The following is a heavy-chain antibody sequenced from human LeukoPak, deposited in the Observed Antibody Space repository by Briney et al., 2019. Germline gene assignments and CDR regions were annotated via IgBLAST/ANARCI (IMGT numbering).Heavy chain of an antibody. D-gene: IGHD3-10*02. CDR2: IKQDGSEK. Sequence: PGGSLRLSCAASGFTFSSYWMSWVRQAPGKGLEWVANIKQDGSEKYYVDSVKGRFTISRDNAKNTLYLQMNSLRAEDTAVYYCAKSGEDSMLGDWFDPWGQGTLVTVSS. CDR1: GFTFSSYW. V-gene: IGHV3-7*03. CDR3: AKSGEDSMLGDWFDP. J-gene: IGHJ5*02.